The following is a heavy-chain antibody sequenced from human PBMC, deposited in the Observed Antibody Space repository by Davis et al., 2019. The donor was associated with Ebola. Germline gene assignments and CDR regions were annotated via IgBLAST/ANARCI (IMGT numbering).Heavy chain of an antibody. V-gene: IGHV1-18*01. CDR1: GYTFNNFG. CDR3: ARAGYGDYGAY. J-gene: IGHJ4*02. D-gene: IGHD4-17*01. Sequence: ASVKVSCKASGYTFNNFGISWVRQAPGQGLEWLGSGQKVQGRVTMTTDTTTNTAYMELRSLRSDDTAVYYCARAGYGDYGAYWGQGTLVTVSS.